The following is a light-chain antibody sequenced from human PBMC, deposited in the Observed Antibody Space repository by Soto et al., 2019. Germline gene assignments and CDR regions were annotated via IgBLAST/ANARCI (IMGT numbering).Light chain of an antibody. Sequence: QSALTQPASVSGSPGQSITISCTGTSSDVGGYNYVSWYQQLPGKAPKLIIYDVGNRPSGVSNRFSGSKSGNTASLTISGLQAEDEADYYCSSYTSSTTVVFGGGTKLTVL. CDR3: SSYTSSTTVV. CDR2: DVG. V-gene: IGLV2-14*03. J-gene: IGLJ2*01. CDR1: SSDVGGYNY.